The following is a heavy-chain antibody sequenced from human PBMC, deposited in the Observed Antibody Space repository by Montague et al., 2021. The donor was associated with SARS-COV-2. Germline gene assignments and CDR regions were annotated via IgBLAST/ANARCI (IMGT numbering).Heavy chain of an antibody. CDR1: GGSLLHEDYY. CDR3: ARIRTYDYDNSGYSDY. V-gene: IGHV4-30-4*01. D-gene: IGHD3-22*01. J-gene: IGHJ4*02. Sequence: SETLSLTCTVSGGSLLHEDYYWSWIRQPPGKGLEWLGYIYYSGSTYYNPSLKSRVTLSVDTSKYQFSLKLSSVTAADTAVYYCARIRTYDYDNSGYSDYWGQGTLVTVSS. CDR2: IYYSGST.